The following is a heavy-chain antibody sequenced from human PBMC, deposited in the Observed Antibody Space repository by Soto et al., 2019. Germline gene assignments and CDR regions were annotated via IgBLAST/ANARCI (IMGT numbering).Heavy chain of an antibody. CDR1: GFTFSNYA. CDR3: ARYAISMVRGTNNWFDP. CDR2: ISGGGIST. D-gene: IGHD3-10*01. V-gene: IGHV3-23*01. J-gene: IGHJ5*02. Sequence: EVQLLESGGGLVQPGGSLTLSCAASGFTFSNYAMSWVRQAPGKGLEWVSAISGGGISTYYADSVRGRFTLSRDNSRNTRYLRMNRLRAEDKDVYYCARYAISMVRGTNNWFDPWGQGTLVTVSS.